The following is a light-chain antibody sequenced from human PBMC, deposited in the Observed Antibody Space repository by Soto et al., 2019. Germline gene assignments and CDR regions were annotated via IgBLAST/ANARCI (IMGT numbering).Light chain of an antibody. Sequence: EIVLTQSPATLSLSPGERATLSCRASQSVGSYLAWYQQKPGQAPRLLIFGASSRAPGIPARFSGSGSRTDFTLTISSLEPEDFAVYHCLQRSIGFTSGPGTKVDIK. J-gene: IGKJ3*01. V-gene: IGKV3-11*01. CDR3: LQRSIGFT. CDR1: QSVGSY. CDR2: GAS.